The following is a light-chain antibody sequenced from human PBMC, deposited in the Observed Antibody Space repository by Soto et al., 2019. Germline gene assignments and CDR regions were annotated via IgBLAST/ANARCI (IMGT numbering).Light chain of an antibody. V-gene: IGKV1-39*01. Sequence: DIQMTQSPSSLSASLGDRVTITCRASQSISNYLSWYQQKPGKATKLLIYAASNLQSGVPSRFSGSGSGTEFTLTISSLQPEDFATYYYQQSYSTLTFGHGTRLEIE. CDR1: QSISNY. CDR2: AAS. J-gene: IGKJ5*01. CDR3: QQSYSTLT.